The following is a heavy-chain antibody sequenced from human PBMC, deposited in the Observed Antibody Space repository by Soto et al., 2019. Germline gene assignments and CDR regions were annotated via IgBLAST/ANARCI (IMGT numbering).Heavy chain of an antibody. Sequence: PSETLSLTCTVSGGSISSYYWSWIRQPPGKGLEWIGYIYYSGSTNYNPSLKSRVTISVDTSKNQFSLKLSSVTAADTAVYYCAKDSVDRNGIYDPFDIWGQGTMVTVSS. CDR3: AKDSVDRNGIYDPFDI. D-gene: IGHD3-9*01. CDR2: IYYSGST. CDR1: GGSISSYY. J-gene: IGHJ3*02. V-gene: IGHV4-59*12.